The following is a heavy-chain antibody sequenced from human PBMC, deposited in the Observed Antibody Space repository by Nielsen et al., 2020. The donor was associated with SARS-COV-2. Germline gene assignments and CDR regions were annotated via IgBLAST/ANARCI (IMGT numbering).Heavy chain of an antibody. V-gene: IGHV3-30-3*01. Sequence: GESLKISCAASGFTFSSYAMHWVCQAPGKGLEWVAVISYDGSNKYYADSVKGRFTISRDNSKNTLYLQMNSLRAEDTAVYYCARDIHCSSTSCYGMDVWGQGTTVTVSS. D-gene: IGHD2-2*01. CDR1: GFTFSSYA. CDR3: ARDIHCSSTSCYGMDV. J-gene: IGHJ6*02. CDR2: ISYDGSNK.